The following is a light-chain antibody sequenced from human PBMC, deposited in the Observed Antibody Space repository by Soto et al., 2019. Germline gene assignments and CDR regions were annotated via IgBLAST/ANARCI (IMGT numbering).Light chain of an antibody. CDR1: SSDVGGYNY. CDR3: SSYTSSSTLHV. V-gene: IGLV2-14*01. CDR2: DVS. Sequence: QSALTQPASVSGSPGQSITISCTGTSSDVGGYNYVSWYQQHPGKAPKLMIYDVSNRPSGVSNRFSGSKSGNTASLTISGLQAEDEADYYCSSYTSSSTLHVFGTGT. J-gene: IGLJ1*01.